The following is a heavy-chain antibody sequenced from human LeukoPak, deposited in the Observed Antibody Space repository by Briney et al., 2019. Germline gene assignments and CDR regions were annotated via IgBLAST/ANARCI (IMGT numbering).Heavy chain of an antibody. CDR3: ARGVGELLSYYYYYHMDV. Sequence: SETLSLTCTVSGDSISSYYWSWIRQPPGKGLDWIGYISYPGSTNYNPSLNSRVTISIDTSKNQFSPKLSSVTAADTAVYYCARGVGELLSYYYYYHMDVWGKGTTVTISS. J-gene: IGHJ6*03. D-gene: IGHD3-10*01. CDR2: ISYPGST. V-gene: IGHV4-59*01. CDR1: GDSISSYY.